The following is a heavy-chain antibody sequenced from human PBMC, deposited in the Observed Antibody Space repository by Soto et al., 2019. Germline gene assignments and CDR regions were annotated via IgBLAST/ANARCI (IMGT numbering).Heavy chain of an antibody. CDR1: GFTFSSYA. V-gene: IGHV3-23*01. D-gene: IGHD1-1*01. J-gene: IGHJ4*02. Sequence: PGGSLRLSCAASGFTFSSYAMSWVRQAPGKGLEWVSAISGNGGSTYYADSVKGRFTISRDTSKNTLYLQTNSLRADDTAIYYCAKDRQWNLSSLDYWGQGTLVTVSS. CDR2: ISGNGGST. CDR3: AKDRQWNLSSLDY.